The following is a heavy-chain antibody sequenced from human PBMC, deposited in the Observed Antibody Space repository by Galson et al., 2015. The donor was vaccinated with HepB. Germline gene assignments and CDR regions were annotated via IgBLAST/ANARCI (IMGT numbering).Heavy chain of an antibody. D-gene: IGHD6-19*01. CDR3: AREAESSGRPTIDY. CDR1: GYTFTGYY. V-gene: IGHV1-2*04. Sequence: SVKVSCKASGYTFTGYYMHWVRQAPGQGLEWMGWINPNSGGTNYAQKFQGWVTMTRDTSISTAYMELSRLRSDDTAVYYCAREAESSGRPTIDYWGQGTLVTVSS. CDR2: INPNSGGT. J-gene: IGHJ4*02.